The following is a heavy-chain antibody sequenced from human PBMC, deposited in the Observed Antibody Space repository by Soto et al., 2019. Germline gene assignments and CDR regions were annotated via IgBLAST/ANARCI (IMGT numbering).Heavy chain of an antibody. CDR3: VGSDSSGYYDFDY. Sequence: GGSLRLSCAASGFTFSNYGMHWVRQAPGKGLEWVAAISYDGSKEYYADSVKGRFTISRDNSKNTLYLQMNSLRAEDTAVYYCVGSDSSGYYDFDYWGQGTLVTVSS. CDR1: GFTFSNYG. V-gene: IGHV3-30-3*01. J-gene: IGHJ4*02. CDR2: ISYDGSKE. D-gene: IGHD3-22*01.